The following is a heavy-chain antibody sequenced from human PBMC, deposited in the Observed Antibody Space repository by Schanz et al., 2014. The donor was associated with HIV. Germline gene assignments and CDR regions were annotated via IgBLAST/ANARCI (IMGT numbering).Heavy chain of an antibody. J-gene: IGHJ4*02. CDR2: ISSNGRGK. CDR3: AKVVRFAMVTAPYYFDS. Sequence: VQLLESGGGLEQPGGSLRLSCAAAGFTFSNYDIHWVRQAPGEGLTWVAIISSNGRGKYYADSVRGRFTLSRDNSKNTLYLQVKSLRAEDTAVYYCAKVVRFAMVTAPYYFDSWGQGTLVTVSS. V-gene: IGHV3-30*18. CDR1: GFTFSNYD. D-gene: IGHD2-15*01.